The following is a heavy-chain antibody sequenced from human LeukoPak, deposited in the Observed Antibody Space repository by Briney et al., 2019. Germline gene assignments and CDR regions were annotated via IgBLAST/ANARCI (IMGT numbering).Heavy chain of an antibody. J-gene: IGHJ4*02. CDR3: ARERYGDPYYFDY. D-gene: IGHD4-17*01. CDR1: GGSITTDY. CDR2: IYISGGT. Sequence: PSETLSLTCTVSGGSITTDYWSWIRQPAGEGLEWIGRIYISGGTNYYPSLKSRVSMSIDTSKNQFSLKLASVTAADTAIYYCARERYGDPYYFDYWGQGTLVTVSS. V-gene: IGHV4-4*07.